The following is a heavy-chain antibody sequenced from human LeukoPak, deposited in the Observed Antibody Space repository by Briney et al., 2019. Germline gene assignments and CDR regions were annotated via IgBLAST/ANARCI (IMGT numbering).Heavy chain of an antibody. CDR3: ARGKLERRSRRYFDY. Sequence: ASVKASCKASGYTFTSYYMHWVRQAPGQGLEWMGIINPSGGSTSYAQKFQGRVTMTRDTSTSTVYMELSSLRSEDTAVYYCARGKLERRSRRYFDYWGQGTLVTVSS. D-gene: IGHD1-1*01. V-gene: IGHV1-46*03. CDR1: GYTFTSYY. CDR2: INPSGGST. J-gene: IGHJ4*02.